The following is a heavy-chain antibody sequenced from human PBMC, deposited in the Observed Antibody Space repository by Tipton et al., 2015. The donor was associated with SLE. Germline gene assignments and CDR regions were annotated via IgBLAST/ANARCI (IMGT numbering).Heavy chain of an antibody. D-gene: IGHD4-11*01. J-gene: IGHJ4*02. CDR2: IIPILGIA. V-gene: IGHV1-69*04. CDR1: GGTFSSYT. Sequence: QSGAEVKKPGSSVKVSCKASGGTFSSYTISWVRQAPGQGLEWMGRIIPILGIANYAQKFQGRVTITADKSTSTAYMELSSLRSEGTAVSSCARGLGGYSTGVDYWGQGTLVTVSS. CDR3: ARGLGGYSTGVDY.